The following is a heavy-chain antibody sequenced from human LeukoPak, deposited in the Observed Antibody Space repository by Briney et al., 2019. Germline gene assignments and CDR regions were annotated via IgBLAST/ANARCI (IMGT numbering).Heavy chain of an antibody. D-gene: IGHD2-2*01. CDR3: ARGGSTSFPPDY. CDR2: INSDGSST. V-gene: IGHV3-74*01. J-gene: IGHJ4*02. Sequence: GGSLRLSCAASGFTFSSYAMHWVRQAPGKGLVWVSRINSDGSSTSYADSVKGRFTISRDNAKNTLYLQMNSLRAEDTAVYYCARGGSTSFPPDYWGQGTLVTVSS. CDR1: GFTFSSYA.